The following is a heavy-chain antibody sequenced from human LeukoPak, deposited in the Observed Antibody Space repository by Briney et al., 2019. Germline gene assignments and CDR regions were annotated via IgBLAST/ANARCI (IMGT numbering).Heavy chain of an antibody. CDR2: ISAYNGNT. V-gene: IGHV1-18*01. D-gene: IGHD3-16*02. Sequence: ASVKVSCKASGGTFSSYAISWVRQAPGQGLEWMGWISAYNGNTNYAQKLQGRVTMTTDTSTSTAYMELRSLRSDDTAVYYCARVGDMITFGGVIVPNWFDPWGQGTLLTVSS. CDR1: GGTFSSYA. CDR3: ARVGDMITFGGVIVPNWFDP. J-gene: IGHJ5*02.